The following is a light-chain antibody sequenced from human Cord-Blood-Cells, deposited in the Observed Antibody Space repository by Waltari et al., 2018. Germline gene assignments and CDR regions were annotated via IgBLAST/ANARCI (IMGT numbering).Light chain of an antibody. V-gene: IGLV2-23*02. CDR3: CSYAGSSTFVV. CDR1: SSDVGSYNL. J-gene: IGLJ2*01. Sequence: SALTKPPSVSGSLGQSLTISCTGTSSDVGSYNLVSWYQQHPGKAPKPMIYEVSNRPSGVSNRFSGSKSGNTASLTISGLQAEDEADYYCCSYAGSSTFVVFGGGTKLTVL. CDR2: EVS.